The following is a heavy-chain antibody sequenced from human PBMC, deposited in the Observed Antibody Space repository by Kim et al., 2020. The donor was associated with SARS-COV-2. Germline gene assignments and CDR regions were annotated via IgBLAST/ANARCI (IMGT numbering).Heavy chain of an antibody. Sequence: SETLSLTCTVSGGSISSSSYYWGWIRQPPGKGLEWIGSIYYSGSTYYNPSLKSRVTISVDTSKNQFSLKLSSVTAADTAVYYCARHWGSGGWYDATLLDYWGQGTLVTVSS. CDR2: IYYSGST. D-gene: IGHD6-19*01. CDR3: ARHWGSGGWYDATLLDY. V-gene: IGHV4-39*01. CDR1: GGSISSSSYY. J-gene: IGHJ4*02.